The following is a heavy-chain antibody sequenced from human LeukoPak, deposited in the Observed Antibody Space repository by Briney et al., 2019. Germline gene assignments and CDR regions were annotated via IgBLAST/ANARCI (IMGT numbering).Heavy chain of an antibody. CDR3: ARTQSQSGSYRYYFGY. CDR1: GASVGSAGHY. CDR2: IYYIRNT. V-gene: IGHV4-61*08. D-gene: IGHD1-26*01. J-gene: IGHJ4*02. Sequence: KTSETLSLTCTVSGASVGSAGHYWSWIRQPPGGGLEWIGYIYYIRNTNYNPSLKSRVTMSLDPSENQFSLKLNSVTAADTAVYYCARTQSQSGSYRYYFGYWGQGTLVTVSS.